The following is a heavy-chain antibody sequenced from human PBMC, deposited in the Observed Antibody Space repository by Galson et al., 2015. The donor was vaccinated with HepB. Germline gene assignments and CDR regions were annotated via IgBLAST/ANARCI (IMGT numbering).Heavy chain of an antibody. CDR3: ARHEQWLVLGSDYFDY. CDR2: IYYSGST. CDR1: GGSISSSSYY. J-gene: IGHJ4*02. Sequence: ETLSLTCTVSGGSISSSSYYWGWIRQPPGKGLEWIGSIYYSGSTYYNPSLKSRVTISVDTSKNQFSLKLSSVTAADTAVYYCARHEQWLVLGSDYFDYWGQGTLVTVSS. V-gene: IGHV4-39*01. D-gene: IGHD6-19*01.